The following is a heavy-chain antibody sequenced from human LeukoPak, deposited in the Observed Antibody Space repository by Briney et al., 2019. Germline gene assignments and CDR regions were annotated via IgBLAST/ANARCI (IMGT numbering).Heavy chain of an antibody. D-gene: IGHD3-22*01. V-gene: IGHV3-30-3*01. CDR2: ITYDGNNK. Sequence: PGRSLRLSCAASGFTFSSYAMLWVRQPPGKGLEWVAIITYDGNNKYSADSVKGRFTISRDNSKNTLYLQMDSLRAEDTAVYYCGRIITVYYDSSGYSDYWGQGTLVTVSS. CDR3: GRIITVYYDSSGYSDY. J-gene: IGHJ4*02. CDR1: GFTFSSYA.